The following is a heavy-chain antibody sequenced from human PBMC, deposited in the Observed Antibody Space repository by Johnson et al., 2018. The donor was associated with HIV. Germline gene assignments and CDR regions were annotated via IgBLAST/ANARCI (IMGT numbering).Heavy chain of an antibody. CDR3: ARDQLGSKIEFSFYSFDM. V-gene: IGHV3-7*03. D-gene: IGHD2-15*01. CDR1: GFTFSSYA. J-gene: IGHJ3*02. CDR2: IKQDGSEK. Sequence: EVQLVESGGGVVQPGRSLRLSCAASGFTFSSYAMHWVRQAPGKGLEWVANIKQDGSEKYYVDSVKGRFTISRDNAKSSLYLQMDSLRPEDTAFYFCARDQLGSKIEFSFYSFDMWGQGTLVTVSS.